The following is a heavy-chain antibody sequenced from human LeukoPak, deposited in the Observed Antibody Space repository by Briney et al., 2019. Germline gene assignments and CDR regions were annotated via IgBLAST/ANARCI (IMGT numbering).Heavy chain of an antibody. J-gene: IGHJ4*02. V-gene: IGHV4-59*12. CDR1: GGSISSYY. Sequence: SETLSLTCTVSGGSISSYYWSWIRQPPGKGLEWIGYIYYSGSTNYNPSLKSRVTISVDTSKNQFSLKLSSVTAADTAVYYCARDGPYSSSWYYFDYWGQGTLVTVSS. CDR3: ARDGPYSSSWYYFDY. CDR2: IYYSGST. D-gene: IGHD6-13*01.